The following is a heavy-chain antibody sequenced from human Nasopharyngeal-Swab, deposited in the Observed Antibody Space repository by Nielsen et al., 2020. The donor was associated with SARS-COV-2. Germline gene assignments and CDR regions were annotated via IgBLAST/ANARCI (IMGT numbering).Heavy chain of an antibody. V-gene: IGHV1-18*01. CDR3: ARDRTQLLVFYYYGLDV. CDR1: DYTLTDYG. D-gene: IGHD4-11*01. Sequence: ASVKVSCKALDYTLTDYGVNWVRQAPGQGLEWVGWISPFNGVIHYAQKFQDRVIMTTDTSTNTAYLEVTSLTSDDTAVYYCARDRTQLLVFYYYGLDVWGQGTTVTVSS. J-gene: IGHJ6*02. CDR2: ISPFNGVI.